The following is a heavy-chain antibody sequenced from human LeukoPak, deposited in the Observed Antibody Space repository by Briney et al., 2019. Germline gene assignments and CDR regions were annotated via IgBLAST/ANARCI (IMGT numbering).Heavy chain of an antibody. V-gene: IGHV4-4*07. J-gene: IGHJ4*02. CDR1: GGSISSYY. D-gene: IGHD1-26*01. CDR2: IYTSGST. CDR3: ASAFRVGPTRGLFDY. Sequence: SETLSLTCTVSGGSISSYYWSWIRQPAGKGLEWIGRIYTSGSTNYNPSLKSRVTMSADTSKNQFSLKLSSVTAADTAVYYCASAFRVGPTRGLFDYWGQGTLVPVSS.